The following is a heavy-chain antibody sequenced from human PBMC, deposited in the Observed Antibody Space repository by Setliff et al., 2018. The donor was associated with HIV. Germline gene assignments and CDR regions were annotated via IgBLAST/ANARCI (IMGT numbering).Heavy chain of an antibody. CDR1: GFTFRSYW. D-gene: IGHD3-10*01. CDR3: ARAYFGSGIYY. Sequence: GGSLRLSCAASGFTFRSYWMYWVRQPPGKGLVWVSRINIDGGSTNYADSVKGRFTISRDNAKNTLYLQMNGLSAEDTAVYYCARAYFGSGIYYWGQGTLVTVSS. J-gene: IGHJ4*02. CDR2: INIDGGST. V-gene: IGHV3-74*01.